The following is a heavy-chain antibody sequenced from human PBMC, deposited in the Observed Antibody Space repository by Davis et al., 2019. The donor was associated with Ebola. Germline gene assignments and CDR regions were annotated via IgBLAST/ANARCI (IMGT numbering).Heavy chain of an antibody. CDR2: IIPIFGTA. Sequence: AASVKVSCKASGGTFSSYAISWVRQAPGQGLEWMGGIIPIFGTANYAQKFQGRVTITADESTSTAYMELSSLRSEDTAVYYCARDDQFCSGGSCYSRYYYGMDVWGQGTTVTVSS. CDR3: ARDDQFCSGGSCYSRYYYGMDV. J-gene: IGHJ6*02. D-gene: IGHD2-15*01. V-gene: IGHV1-69*13. CDR1: GGTFSSYA.